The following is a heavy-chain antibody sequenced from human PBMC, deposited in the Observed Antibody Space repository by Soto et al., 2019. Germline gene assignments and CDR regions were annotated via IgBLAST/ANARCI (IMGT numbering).Heavy chain of an antibody. D-gene: IGHD1-26*01. V-gene: IGHV4-39*01. Sequence: SETLSLTCTVSGGSISSSYYYWGWIRQPPGKGLEWIGSIYYSGGTYYSPSLKSRVTMSVDTSKNQFSLKLSSVTAADTALYYCARPSGSYLYYFDYWGQGTLVTVSS. CDR1: GGSISSSYYY. CDR2: IYYSGGT. CDR3: ARPSGSYLYYFDY. J-gene: IGHJ4*02.